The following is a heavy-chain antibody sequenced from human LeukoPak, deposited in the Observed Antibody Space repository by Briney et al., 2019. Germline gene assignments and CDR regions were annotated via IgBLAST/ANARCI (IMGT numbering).Heavy chain of an antibody. CDR2: ISYDGGNK. CDR3: ARGEMATIYRFDY. J-gene: IGHJ4*02. D-gene: IGHD5-24*01. CDR1: GFTFSSYA. V-gene: IGHV3-30-3*01. Sequence: PGRSLRLSCAASGFTFSSYAMHWVRQAPGKGLEWVAVISYDGGNKYYADSVKGRFTISRDNSKNTLYLQMNSLRAEDTAVYYCARGEMATIYRFDYWGQGTLVTVSS.